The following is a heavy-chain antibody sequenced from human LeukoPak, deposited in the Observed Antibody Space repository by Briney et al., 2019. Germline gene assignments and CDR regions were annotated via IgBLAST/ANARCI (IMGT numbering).Heavy chain of an antibody. Sequence: PGGSLRLSCDASGFTFTSFWMLGVPESPGKGGVGVANIRQDGSEKYYADPVKGRFTISRDNAKNSLYLQMNSLRAEDTAVYYCARDTSGGWYGLIDYWGQGTPVTVSS. V-gene: IGHV3-7*01. J-gene: IGHJ4*02. CDR3: ARDTSGGWYGLIDY. D-gene: IGHD6-19*01. CDR2: IRQDGSEK. CDR1: GFTFTSFW.